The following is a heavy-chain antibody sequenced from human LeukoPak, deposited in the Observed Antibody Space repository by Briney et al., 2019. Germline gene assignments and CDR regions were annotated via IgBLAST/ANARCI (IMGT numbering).Heavy chain of an antibody. J-gene: IGHJ3*02. CDR1: GGSISSYY. Sequence: PSETLSLTCTVSGGSISSYYWSWIRQPAGKGLEWIGRIYTSGSTNYNPSLKSRVTMSVDTPKNQFSLKLSSVTAADTAVYYCARDPSQYCSGGSCYSGHAFDIWGQGTMVTVSS. CDR2: IYTSGST. V-gene: IGHV4-4*07. D-gene: IGHD2-15*01. CDR3: ARDPSQYCSGGSCYSGHAFDI.